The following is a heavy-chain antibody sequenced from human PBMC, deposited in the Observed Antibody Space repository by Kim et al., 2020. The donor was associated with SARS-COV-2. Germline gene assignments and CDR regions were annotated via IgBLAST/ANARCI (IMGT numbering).Heavy chain of an antibody. D-gene: IGHD4-17*01. CDR2: ISYDGSNK. Sequence: GGSLRLSCAASGFTFSSYAMHWVRQAPGKGLEWVAVISYDGSNKYYADSVKGRFTISRDNSKNTLYLQMNSRRAEDTAVYYCAREIIAYGDYSHYYYYYMDVWGKGTTVTVSS. CDR1: GFTFSSYA. J-gene: IGHJ6*03. V-gene: IGHV3-30-3*01. CDR3: AREIIAYGDYSHYYYYYMDV.